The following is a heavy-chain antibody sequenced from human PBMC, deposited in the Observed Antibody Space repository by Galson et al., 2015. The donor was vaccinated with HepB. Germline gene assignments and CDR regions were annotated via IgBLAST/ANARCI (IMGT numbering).Heavy chain of an antibody. D-gene: IGHD3-22*01. CDR1: GGSISSSSYY. Sequence: TLSLTCTVSGGSISSSSYYWSWIRQPPGKGLEWIGYIYYSGSTNYNPSLKSRVTISVDTSKNQFSLKLSSVTAADTAVYYCARGPEYYYDSSGYHNYWYFDLWGRGTLVTVSS. V-gene: IGHV4-61*01. CDR2: IYYSGST. CDR3: ARGPEYYYDSSGYHNYWYFDL. J-gene: IGHJ2*01.